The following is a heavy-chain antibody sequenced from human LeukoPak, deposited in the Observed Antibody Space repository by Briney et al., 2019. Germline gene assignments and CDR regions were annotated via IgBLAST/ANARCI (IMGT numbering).Heavy chain of an antibody. V-gene: IGHV1-69*05. CDR1: GGTFSSYA. D-gene: IGHD3-10*01. CDR2: IIPIFGTA. J-gene: IGHJ6*03. Sequence: SVKVSCKASGGTFSSYAIIWVRQAPGQGLEWMGGIIPIFGTANYAQKFQGRVTITTDESTSTAYMELSSLRSEDTAVYYCASLTMVRGRHYYYYMDVWGKGTTVTVSS. CDR3: ASLTMVRGRHYYYYMDV.